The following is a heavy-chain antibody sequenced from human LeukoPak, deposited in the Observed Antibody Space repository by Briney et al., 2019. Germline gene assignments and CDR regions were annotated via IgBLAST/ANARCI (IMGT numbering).Heavy chain of an antibody. J-gene: IGHJ3*02. CDR2: IRYDGSNK. D-gene: IGHD1-7*01. Sequence: GGSLRLSCAASGLTFSSYGMHWVRQAPGKGLEWVAFIRYDGSNKYYADSVKGRFTISRDNSKNTLYLQMNSLRAEDTAVYYCAKDWFRVELKGVGAFGIWGQGTMVTVSS. V-gene: IGHV3-30*02. CDR3: AKDWFRVELKGVGAFGI. CDR1: GLTFSSYG.